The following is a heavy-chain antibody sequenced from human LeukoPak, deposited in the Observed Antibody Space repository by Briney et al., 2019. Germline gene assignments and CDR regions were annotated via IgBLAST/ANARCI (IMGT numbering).Heavy chain of an antibody. CDR2: TYYRSKWYN. V-gene: IGHV6-1*01. CDR3: ARSLKQWLFWFDP. J-gene: IGHJ5*02. CDR1: GDSVSSNSAA. Sequence: SQTLSLTCALSGDSVSSNSAAWNWLRQSPSRGLEWLGRTYYRSKWYNDYAVSVKSRITISPDTSKNQFSLQLNSVTPEDTAVYYCARSLKQWLFWFDPWGQGTLVTVSS. D-gene: IGHD6-19*01.